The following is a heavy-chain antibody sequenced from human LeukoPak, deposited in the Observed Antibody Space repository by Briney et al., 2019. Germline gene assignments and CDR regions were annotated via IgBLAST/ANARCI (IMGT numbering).Heavy chain of an antibody. D-gene: IGHD3-10*02. V-gene: IGHV3-30*02. CDR3: AKDLPVLEY. CDR2: IQYDGLE. Sequence: PGGSLRLSCVASGFTFSTFGMHWARQAPGRGLEWVAFIQYDGLEYYTDSVKGRFTISRDNSKNTVYLQMNGLRAEDTAIYYRAKDLPVLEYWGQGTLVTVSS. J-gene: IGHJ4*02. CDR1: GFTFSTFG.